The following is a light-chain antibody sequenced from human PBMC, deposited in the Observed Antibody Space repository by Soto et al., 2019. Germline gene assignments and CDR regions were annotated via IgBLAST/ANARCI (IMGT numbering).Light chain of an antibody. CDR3: ATWDDSLDGYD. J-gene: IGLJ1*01. Sequence: QSVLTQPPSASGTPGQSVTISCSGSSSNIGSNTVNWYQQLPGTAPKLLIYSHNQRPSGVPDRFSVSKSGTSASLAISGLQSEDEADYYCATWDDSLDGYDFGTGTKVTVL. CDR2: SHN. CDR1: SSNIGSNT. V-gene: IGLV1-44*01.